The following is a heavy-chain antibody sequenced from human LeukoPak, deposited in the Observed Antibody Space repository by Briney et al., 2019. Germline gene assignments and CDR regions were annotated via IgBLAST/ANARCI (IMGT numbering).Heavy chain of an antibody. CDR2: IYYSGST. V-gene: IGHV4-59*01. J-gene: IGHJ4*02. CDR3: ARGHYYDTRLDY. D-gene: IGHD3-22*01. CDR1: GGSISSYY. Sequence: SETLSLTCTVSGGSISSYYWSWIRQPPGKGLEWIGYIYYSGSTNYNPSLKSRVTIPVDTPKNQFSLKLSSVTAADTAVYYCARGHYYDTRLDYWGQGTLVTASS.